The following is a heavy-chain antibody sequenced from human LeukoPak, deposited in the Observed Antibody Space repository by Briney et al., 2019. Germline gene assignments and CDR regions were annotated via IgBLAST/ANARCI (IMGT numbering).Heavy chain of an antibody. J-gene: IGHJ4*02. CDR1: GFTFGDYP. V-gene: IGHV3-49*04. D-gene: IGHD2-2*01. Sequence: PGGSLRLSCAASGFTFGDYPMSWVRQAPGKGLEWVGFVRSNIYGGTTQYAASVKGRFTISRDDSKSIAYLRMNSLKTEDTAVYYCTTPLGYCSSTSCLDFDYWGQGTLVTVSS. CDR2: VRSNIYGGTT. CDR3: TTPLGYCSSTSCLDFDY.